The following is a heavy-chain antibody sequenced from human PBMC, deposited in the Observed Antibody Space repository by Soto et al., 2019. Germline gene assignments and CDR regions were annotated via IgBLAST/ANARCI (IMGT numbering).Heavy chain of an antibody. D-gene: IGHD1-26*01. CDR1: GGSISSSSYY. CDR2: IYYGGST. J-gene: IGHJ6*02. V-gene: IGHV4-39*01. CDR3: ARPSGSWSRFYYGMDV. Sequence: QLQLQESGPGLVKPSETLSLTCTVSGGSISSSSYYWGWIRQPPGKGLEWIGSIYYGGSTFYNPSPMTRVTIAVDTSSNQFSLKLSSVTAADTAVYYCARPSGSWSRFYYGMDVWGQGTTVTVSS.